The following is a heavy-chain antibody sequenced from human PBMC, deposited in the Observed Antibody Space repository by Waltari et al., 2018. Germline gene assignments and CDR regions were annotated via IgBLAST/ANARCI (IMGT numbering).Heavy chain of an antibody. Sequence: EVQLVESGGDMVQPGRSLRLSCTGSGSTSRNYAINWVRQAPGKGLEWVGFIRSNDYTGGTSFAASVGGRFTISRDDSKRTAYLQMNALQTDDSATYYCTREDDGNDSGAFDLWGQGTLVTVSS. V-gene: IGHV3-49*04. J-gene: IGHJ3*01. CDR2: IRSNDYTGGT. D-gene: IGHD5-12*01. CDR3: TREDDGNDSGAFDL. CDR1: GSTSRNYA.